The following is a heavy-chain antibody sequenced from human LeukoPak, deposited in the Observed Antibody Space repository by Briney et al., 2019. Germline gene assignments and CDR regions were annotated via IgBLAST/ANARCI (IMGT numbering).Heavy chain of an antibody. J-gene: IGHJ4*02. CDR2: ISWNSGSI. CDR3: AKDADYYDSSGYYSALDC. CDR1: GFTFDDYA. D-gene: IGHD3-22*01. Sequence: GRSLRLSCAASGFTFDDYAMHWVRQAPGKGLEWVSGISWNSGSIGYADSAKGRFTISRDNAKNSLYLQINSLRAEDTALYYCAKDADYYDSSGYYSALDCWGQGTLVTVSS. V-gene: IGHV3-9*01.